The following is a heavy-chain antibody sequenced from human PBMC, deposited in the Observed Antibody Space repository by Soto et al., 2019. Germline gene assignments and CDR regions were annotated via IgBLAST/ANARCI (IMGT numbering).Heavy chain of an antibody. D-gene: IGHD6-6*01. CDR2: ISGSGGST. J-gene: IGHJ6*03. V-gene: IGHV3-23*01. Sequence: GGSLRLSCAASGFTFSSYAMSWVRQAPGKGLEWVSAISGSGGSTYYADSVKGRFTISRDNSKNTLYLQMNSLRAEDTAVYYCAKAFHHIAARRNYYYYYMDVWGKGTTVTVSS. CDR1: GFTFSSYA. CDR3: AKAFHHIAARRNYYYYYMDV.